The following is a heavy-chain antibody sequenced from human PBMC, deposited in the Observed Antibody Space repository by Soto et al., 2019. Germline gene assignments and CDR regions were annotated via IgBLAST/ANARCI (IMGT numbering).Heavy chain of an antibody. Sequence: GASVKVSCKASGYTFTGYYMNWVRQAPGQGLEWMGWISAYNGNTNYAQKLQGRVTMTTDTSTSTAYMELRSLRSDDTAVYYCARDRPYYYYGMDVWGQGTTVTVSS. CDR1: GYTFTGYY. CDR3: ARDRPYYYYGMDV. CDR2: ISAYNGNT. J-gene: IGHJ6*02. V-gene: IGHV1-18*04.